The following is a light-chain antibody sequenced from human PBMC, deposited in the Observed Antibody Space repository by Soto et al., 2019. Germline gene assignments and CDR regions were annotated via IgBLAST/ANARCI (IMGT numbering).Light chain of an antibody. CDR3: QQYNSYSPWT. J-gene: IGKJ1*01. CDR1: QSISSW. V-gene: IGKV1-5*01. Sequence: DIQMTQSPSTLSASVGDRVTITCRASQSISSWLAWYQQKPGKAPKLLIYDGSSLESGVPSRFSGCGSGTEFTLTISSLQPDDFGTYYCQQYNSYSPWTFGQGTKVEIK. CDR2: DGS.